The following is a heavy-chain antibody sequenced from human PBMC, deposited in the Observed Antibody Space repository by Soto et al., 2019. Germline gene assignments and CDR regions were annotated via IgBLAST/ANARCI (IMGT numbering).Heavy chain of an antibody. CDR3: ARDPLWGTAMVLWYFDL. Sequence: GGSLRLSCAASGFNFNDYAMHWVRQAPGKGLEWVAVISYDGSNKYYADSVKGRFTISRDNSKNTLYLQMNSLRAEDTAVYYCARDPLWGTAMVLWYFDLWGRGTLVTVSS. CDR1: GFNFNDYA. V-gene: IGHV3-30-3*01. CDR2: ISYDGSNK. D-gene: IGHD5-18*01. J-gene: IGHJ2*01.